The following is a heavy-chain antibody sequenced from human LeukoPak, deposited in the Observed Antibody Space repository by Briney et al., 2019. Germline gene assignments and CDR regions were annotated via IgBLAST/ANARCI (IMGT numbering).Heavy chain of an antibody. J-gene: IGHJ6*02. V-gene: IGHV3-21*01. CDR3: ARDGAPYCSSTSCYTWSSAYYGMDV. CDR1: GFTFSSYS. Sequence: GGSLRLSCAASGFTFSSYSMNWVRQAPGKGLEWVSSISSSSSYIYYADSVKGRFTISRDNAKNSLYLQMNSLRAEDTAVYYCARDGAPYCSSTSCYTWSSAYYGMDVWGQGTTVTVSS. D-gene: IGHD2-2*02. CDR2: ISSSSSYI.